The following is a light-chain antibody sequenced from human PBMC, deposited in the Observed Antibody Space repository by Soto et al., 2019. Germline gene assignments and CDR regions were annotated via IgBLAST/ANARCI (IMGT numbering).Light chain of an antibody. CDR3: QQYDSFVIT. J-gene: IGKJ5*01. CDR1: QSISSW. V-gene: IGKV1-5*01. CDR2: DAS. Sequence: DIQMTQSPSTLSASVGDRVTITCRASQSISSWLAWYQQKPGKAPKLLIYDASDLESGVPSRFSGSGSGTEFTLTISSLQPDDFATYYGQQYDSFVITFCRGTRLEIK.